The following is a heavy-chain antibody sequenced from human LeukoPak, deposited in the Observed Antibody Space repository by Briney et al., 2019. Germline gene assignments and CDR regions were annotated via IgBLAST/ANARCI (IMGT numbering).Heavy chain of an antibody. CDR3: ARHVRGAFDI. CDR2: IYYTGNT. V-gene: IGHV4-59*08. Sequence: SETLSLTCTVSGGSISSDYWSWIRQPPGKGLEWIGYIYYTGNTNYNPSLMSRFTISVDTSKNQYSRRLSSVTAADTAVYYCARHVRGAFDIWGQGTMVTVSS. D-gene: IGHD3-16*01. J-gene: IGHJ3*02. CDR1: GGSISSDY.